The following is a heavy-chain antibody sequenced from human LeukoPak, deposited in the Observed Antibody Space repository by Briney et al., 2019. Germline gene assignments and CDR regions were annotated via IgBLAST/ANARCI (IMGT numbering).Heavy chain of an antibody. CDR1: GFTFSSYS. V-gene: IGHV3-48*01. J-gene: IGHJ4*02. D-gene: IGHD6-13*01. CDR2: ISSSSSTI. CDR3: ARGPPIAAAGYFDY. Sequence: GGSLRLSCAASGFTFSSYSMNWVRQAPGKGLEWVSYISSSSSTIYYADSVKGRFTISRDNVKNSLYLQMNSLRAEDTAVYYCARGPPIAAAGYFDYWGQGTLVTVSS.